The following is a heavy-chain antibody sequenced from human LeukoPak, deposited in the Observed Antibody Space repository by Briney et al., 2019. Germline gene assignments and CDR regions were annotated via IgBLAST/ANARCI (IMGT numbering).Heavy chain of an antibody. J-gene: IGHJ4*02. CDR1: GDSVSSGGYY. V-gene: IGHV4-61*02. CDR2: IYPSGNT. CDR3: ARVEATATAYFDS. Sequence: PSLTLSLTCTVSGDSVSSGGYYWSWLRQPAGKGLEWIGRIYPSGNTNYNPSLKSRVTISMDTSKNQFSLKLSSVTAADTAVYYCARVEATATAYFDSWGQGTLVTVSS. D-gene: IGHD5-18*01.